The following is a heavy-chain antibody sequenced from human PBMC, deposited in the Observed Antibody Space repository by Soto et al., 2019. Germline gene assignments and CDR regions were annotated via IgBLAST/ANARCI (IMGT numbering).Heavy chain of an antibody. CDR1: GFTFSSYG. Sequence: GGSLRLSCAASGFTFSSYGMHWVRQAPGKGLEWVAVIWCDGSNKYYADSVKGRFTISRDNSKNTLYLQMNSLRAEDTAVYYCATTHYGSSGYYTSAFDVWGQGTMVTVSS. D-gene: IGHD3-22*01. CDR3: ATTHYGSSGYYTSAFDV. J-gene: IGHJ3*01. CDR2: IWCDGSNK. V-gene: IGHV3-33*01.